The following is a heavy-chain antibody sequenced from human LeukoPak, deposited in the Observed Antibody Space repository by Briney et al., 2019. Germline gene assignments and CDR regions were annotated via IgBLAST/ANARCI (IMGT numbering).Heavy chain of an antibody. D-gene: IGHD4-23*01. Sequence: GGSLRLSCAASGFTFSSYDLTWVRQAPGTGLAWVSGISDSANNTFYSDSAKGRFTVSRDNSKNTVYLQMNSLRAEDTAIYYCAKNGRDRWFLDYWGQGTLVTVSS. CDR2: ISDSANNT. J-gene: IGHJ4*02. V-gene: IGHV3-23*01. CDR3: AKNGRDRWFLDY. CDR1: GFTFSSYD.